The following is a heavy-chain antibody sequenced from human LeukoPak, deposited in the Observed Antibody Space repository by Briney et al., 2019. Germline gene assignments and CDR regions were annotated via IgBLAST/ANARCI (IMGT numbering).Heavy chain of an antibody. D-gene: IGHD2-2*01. CDR3: ARYYAGYFDL. CDR1: GFTFSDYY. V-gene: IGHV3-11*06. J-gene: IGHJ2*01. CDR2: ISSSASYT. Sequence: GGSLRLSCAASGFTFSDYYMIWIRQAPGKGLEWVSYISSSASYTNYADSVKGRFTISRDKAKNSLYLQMNSLRAEDTAVYYCARYYAGYFDLWGRGTLVTVSS.